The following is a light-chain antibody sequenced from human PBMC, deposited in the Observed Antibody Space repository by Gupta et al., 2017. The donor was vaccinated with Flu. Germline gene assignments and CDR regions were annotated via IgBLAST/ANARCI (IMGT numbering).Light chain of an antibody. CDR1: SGFIANNY. CDR2: QDD. V-gene: IGLV6-57*03. Sequence: FLLPHPLSLSHSPCGAVTIPCTRDSGFIANNYVQWYKQHPGGAPTTVIYQDDQRRSGGPDRLSGSIDRSSKSASLTISGRNQEDEADYYCQSDDNISPWVCGGGTKLTVL. J-gene: IGLJ3*02. CDR3: QSDDNISPWV.